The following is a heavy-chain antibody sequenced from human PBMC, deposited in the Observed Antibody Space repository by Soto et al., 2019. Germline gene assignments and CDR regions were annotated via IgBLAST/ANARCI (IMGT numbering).Heavy chain of an antibody. CDR3: ARDNFTMVRGVILQYFDY. CDR1: GGTFSSYA. V-gene: IGHV1-69*13. CDR2: IIPIFGTA. D-gene: IGHD3-10*01. Sequence: SVKVSCKASGGTFSSYAISWVRQAPGQGLEWMGGIIPIFGTANYAQKFQGRVTITADESTSTAYMELSSLRSEDTAVYYCARDNFTMVRGVILQYFDYWGQGTLVTVSS. J-gene: IGHJ4*02.